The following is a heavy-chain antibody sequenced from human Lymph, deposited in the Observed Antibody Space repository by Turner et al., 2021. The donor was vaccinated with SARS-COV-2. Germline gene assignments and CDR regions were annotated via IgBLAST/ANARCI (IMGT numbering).Heavy chain of an antibody. Sequence: QLQLAQSGADVKKPAASLNFSCTASGYTFTGYYMHRVRQARGQGLEWMGWNNPNSGCTNYEKKFQGRVTMTRDTSISTAYMELRRLKSNDTGVYYWARSRDLKGMGRKFEPMDYWGQGTMVTVSS. CDR1: GYTFTGYY. V-gene: IGHV1-2*02. D-gene: IGHD3-10*01. CDR3: ARSRDLKGMGRKFEPMDY. CDR2: NNPNSGCT. J-gene: IGHJ4*02.